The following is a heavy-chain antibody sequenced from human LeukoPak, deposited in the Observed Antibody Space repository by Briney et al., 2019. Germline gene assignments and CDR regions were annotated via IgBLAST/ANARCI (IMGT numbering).Heavy chain of an antibody. CDR3: ARYLEAGTTYYFDY. CDR2: IIPILGIA. V-gene: IGHV1-69*04. CDR1: GGTFSSYA. J-gene: IGHJ4*02. D-gene: IGHD1-7*01. Sequence: GASVKVSCKASGGTFSSYAISWVRQAPGQGLEWMGRIIPILGIANYAQKFQGRVTITADKSTSTAYMELSSLRSEDTAVYYCARYLEAGTTYYFDYWGQGTLVTVSS.